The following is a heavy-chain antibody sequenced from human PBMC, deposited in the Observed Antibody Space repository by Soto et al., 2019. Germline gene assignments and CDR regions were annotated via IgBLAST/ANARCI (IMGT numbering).Heavy chain of an antibody. Sequence: GGSLRLSCAASGFTFNNYAMSWVRQAPGKGLEWVSGISGSGSSTYYADSVYGRFTISRDNSINTLYPQMNSLRAEDTAVYYCAKEAEMSVGYGMDVWGQGTTVTVSS. CDR2: ISGSGSST. D-gene: IGHD3-3*01. J-gene: IGHJ6*02. V-gene: IGHV3-23*01. CDR3: AKEAEMSVGYGMDV. CDR1: GFTFNNYA.